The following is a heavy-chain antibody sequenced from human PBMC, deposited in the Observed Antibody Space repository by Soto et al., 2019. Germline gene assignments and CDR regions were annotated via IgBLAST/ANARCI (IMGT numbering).Heavy chain of an antibody. V-gene: IGHV1-8*01. J-gene: IGHJ4*02. CDR2: MNPNSGNT. CDR3: ARGRGGGDTTDGVDY. CDR1: GYTFTSYD. Sequence: GASVKVSCKASGYTFTSYDINWVRQATGQGLEWMGWMNPNSGNTGYAQQFQGRVTMTRSTSISTAYMELSSLRSEDTAVYYFARGRGGGDTTDGVDYWGQGTLVTVSS. D-gene: IGHD2-21*01.